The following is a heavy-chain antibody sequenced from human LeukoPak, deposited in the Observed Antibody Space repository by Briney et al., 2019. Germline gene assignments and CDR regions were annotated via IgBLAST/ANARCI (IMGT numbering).Heavy chain of an antibody. J-gene: IGHJ3*02. Sequence: GGSLRLSCAASGFTFDDYGMSWVRQAPGKGLEWVSGINWNGGSTGYADSVKGRFTISRDNAKNYLYLQMNSLRAEDTALYYCARDRRIVVVVPDAFDIWGQGTMVTVSS. CDR3: ARDRRIVVVVPDAFDI. CDR2: INWNGGST. D-gene: IGHD2-15*01. V-gene: IGHV3-20*04. CDR1: GFTFDDYG.